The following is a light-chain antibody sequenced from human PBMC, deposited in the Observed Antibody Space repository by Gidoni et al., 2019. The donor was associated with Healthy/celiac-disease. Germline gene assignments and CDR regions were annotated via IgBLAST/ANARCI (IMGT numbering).Light chain of an antibody. Sequence: DIVMTQSPDSLAVSLGERATIHCKSSQSVLYSSNNKNYLAWYQQKPGQPPKLLIYWASTRESGVPDRFSGSGSETDFTLTISSLQAEDVAVYYCQQYYSTPPYTFXQXTKLEIK. CDR3: QQYYSTPPYT. J-gene: IGKJ2*01. CDR1: QSVLYSSNNKNY. CDR2: WAS. V-gene: IGKV4-1*01.